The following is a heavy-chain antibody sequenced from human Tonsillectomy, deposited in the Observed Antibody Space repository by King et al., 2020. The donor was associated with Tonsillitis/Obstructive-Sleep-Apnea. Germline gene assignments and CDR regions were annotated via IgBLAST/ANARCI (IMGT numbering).Heavy chain of an antibody. CDR1: GGSFSGYY. V-gene: IGHV4-34*01. D-gene: IGHD2-2*02. CDR3: ARVDECSSTSCYSSFDY. J-gene: IGHJ4*02. CDR2: INHSGST. Sequence: VQLTQWGAGLLKPSETLSLTCAVYGGSFSGYYWSWIRQSPGKGLEWIGEINHSGSTNYNPSLKSRVTISVDTSKNQFSLKLSSVTAADTAVYYCARVDECSSTSCYSSFDYWGQGTLVTVSS.